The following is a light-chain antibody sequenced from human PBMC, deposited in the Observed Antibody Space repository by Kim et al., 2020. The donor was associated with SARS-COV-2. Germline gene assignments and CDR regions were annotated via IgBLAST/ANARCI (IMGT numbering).Light chain of an antibody. CDR3: QQRSNWPWT. CDR1: QSVGTY. J-gene: IGKJ1*01. CDR2: DID. Sequence: LSPGERATRSCRASQSVGTYLAWYQQQPGQAPRLLIYDIDKRPSGIPARFSGSGSGTDFTLTISSLEPEDFAIYYCQQRSNWPWTFGQGTKVDIK. V-gene: IGKV3-11*01.